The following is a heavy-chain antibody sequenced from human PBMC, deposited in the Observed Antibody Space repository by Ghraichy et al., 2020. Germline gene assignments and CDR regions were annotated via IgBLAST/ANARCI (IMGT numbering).Heavy chain of an antibody. CDR1: GYSISSGYH. CDR3: ARGGYDFWSGYRNNWFDP. CDR2: IYHSGST. V-gene: IGHV4-38-2*01. J-gene: IGHJ5*02. D-gene: IGHD3-3*01. Sequence: SETLSLTCAVSGYSISSGYHWGWIRQPPGKGLEWIGSIYHSGSTYYNPSLKSRVTISVDTSKNQFSLKLSSVTAADTAVYYCARGGYDFWSGYRNNWFDPWGQGTLVTVSS.